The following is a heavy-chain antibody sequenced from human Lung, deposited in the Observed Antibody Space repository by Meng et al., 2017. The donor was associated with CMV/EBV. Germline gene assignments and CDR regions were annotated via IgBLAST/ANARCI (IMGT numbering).Heavy chain of an antibody. J-gene: IGHJ5*02. D-gene: IGHD1-14*01. CDR3: ARDLPGGTKGTWLDL. Sequence: VQLGQSGAEVKKPCASVKAPCKASGYIFNNYGVSWVRQAPGQGPEWMGWISAYNGNTNYAQNFQGRFTMTTDTSTSTAYMELRSLRSDDTAVYYCARDLPGGTKGTWLDLWGQGTLVTVSS. CDR1: GYIFNNYG. CDR2: ISAYNGNT. V-gene: IGHV1-18*01.